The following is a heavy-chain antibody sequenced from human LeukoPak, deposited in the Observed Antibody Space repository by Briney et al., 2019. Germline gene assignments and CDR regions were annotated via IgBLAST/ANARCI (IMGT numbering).Heavy chain of an antibody. J-gene: IGHJ3*02. CDR1: GYTFIGYY. CDR2: INPKNGVT. V-gene: IGHV1-2*02. Sequence: ASVKVSCKASGYTFIGYYMQGVRQAPGQGLEWMGWINPKNGVTYYAQKFQGRVTMTRDTSISTAYMELSRLRSDDPAVYYCARGGDTPWGSLTAFDIWGQGTMVTVSS. D-gene: IGHD3-16*01. CDR3: ARGGDTPWGSLTAFDI.